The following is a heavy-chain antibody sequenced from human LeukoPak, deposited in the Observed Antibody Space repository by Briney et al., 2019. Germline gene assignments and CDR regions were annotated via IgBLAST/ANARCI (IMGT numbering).Heavy chain of an antibody. V-gene: IGHV3-49*04. Sequence: GGSLRLSCAASGFTFSSYAMSWVRQAPGKGLEWVGFIRSKAYGGTTEYAASVKGRFTISRDDSKSIAYLQMNSLKTEDTAVYYCTRVRWGSWIGDYWGQGTLVTVSS. D-gene: IGHD3-16*01. CDR3: TRVRWGSWIGDY. CDR1: GFTFSSYA. J-gene: IGHJ4*02. CDR2: IRSKAYGGTT.